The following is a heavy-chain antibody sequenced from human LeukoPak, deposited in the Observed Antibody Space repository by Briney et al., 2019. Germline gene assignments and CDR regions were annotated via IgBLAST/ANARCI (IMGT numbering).Heavy chain of an antibody. CDR3: ARNWFDP. V-gene: IGHV3-53*05. CDR1: GFTVSSDY. CDR2: IYSGGST. J-gene: IGHJ5*02. Sequence: GGSLRLSCAASGFTVSSDYMSWVRQAPGKGLEWVSVIYSGGSTYYADSVKGRFTISRDKSKNTVYLQMNSLRFEDTGMYYCARNWFDPWGQGTLVTVSS.